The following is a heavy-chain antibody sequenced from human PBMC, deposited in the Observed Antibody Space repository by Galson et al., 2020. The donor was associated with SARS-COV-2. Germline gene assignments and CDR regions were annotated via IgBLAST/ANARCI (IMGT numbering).Heavy chain of an antibody. CDR2: VYYTGNT. CDR3: ARQPSITIFGVVIRSAFDI. Sequence: SETLSLTCTVSGGSISVDNFYWGWIRQPPGKGLEWIGSVYYTGNTDYNPSLRSRVTISVDTSKNQFSLKLTSVTAADTAVYYCARQPSITIFGVVIRSAFDIWGQGTMVTVSS. J-gene: IGHJ3*02. V-gene: IGHV4-39*01. CDR1: GGSISVDNFY. D-gene: IGHD3-3*01.